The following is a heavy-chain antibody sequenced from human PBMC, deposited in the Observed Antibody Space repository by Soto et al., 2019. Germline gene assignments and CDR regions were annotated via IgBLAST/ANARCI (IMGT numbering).Heavy chain of an antibody. CDR2: INPHGGST. V-gene: IGHV1-46*01. J-gene: IGHJ5*02. CDR1: GATFPSDY. D-gene: IGHD1-26*01. CDR3: ARSSGGNFGIIIVGTNWFAP. Sequence: SLKGSFMAPGATFPSDYINLVRQTHGQGLELMGVINPHGGSTAYAQKLKGRVTLTRDTSESTVYMEVSSLTSEDTAMYYCARSSGGNFGIIIVGTNWFAPWVQGTLVTVS.